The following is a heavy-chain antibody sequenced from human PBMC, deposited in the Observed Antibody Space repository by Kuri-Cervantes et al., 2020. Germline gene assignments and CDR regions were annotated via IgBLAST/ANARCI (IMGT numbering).Heavy chain of an antibody. CDR1: GGSFSGYY. CDR2: INHSGSI. D-gene: IGHD4-17*01. Sequence: SETLSLTCAVYGGSFSGYYWSWIRQPPGKGLEWIGEINHSGSINYNPSLKSRVTISVDTSKNQFSLKLSSVTAADTAVYYCARGTLYGDSHYYYMDVWGKGTTVTVSS. J-gene: IGHJ6*03. V-gene: IGHV4-34*01. CDR3: ARGTLYGDSHYYYMDV.